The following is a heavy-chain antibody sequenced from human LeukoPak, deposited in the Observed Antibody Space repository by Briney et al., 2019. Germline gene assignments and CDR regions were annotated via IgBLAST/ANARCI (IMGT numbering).Heavy chain of an antibody. CDR3: ARVSSRPGSY. CDR1: GGSFSGYY. CDR2: INHSGST. D-gene: IGHD2-2*01. Sequence: SETLSLTCAVYGGSFSGYYWSWIRQPPGKGLEWIGEINHSGSTNYNPSLKSRVTISVDTSKNQFSLKLSSVTAADTAVCYCARVSSRPGSYWGQGTLVTVSS. V-gene: IGHV4-34*01. J-gene: IGHJ4*02.